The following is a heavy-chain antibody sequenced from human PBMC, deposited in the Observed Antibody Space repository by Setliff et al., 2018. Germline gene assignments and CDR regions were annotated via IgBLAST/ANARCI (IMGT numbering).Heavy chain of an antibody. CDR3: AKDLGDDGHYYYYMDV. V-gene: IGHV3-21*04. CDR1: GFNLNVYT. J-gene: IGHJ6*03. D-gene: IGHD4-17*01. CDR2: ISANGNYI. Sequence: GGSLRLSCAASGFNLNVYTMEWVRQAPGKGLEWVSSISANGNYIYYADSLKGRLTVSRDNSKNSLFLQMDSLTAEDTAVYYCAKDLGDDGHYYYYMDVWGKGTTVTVSS.